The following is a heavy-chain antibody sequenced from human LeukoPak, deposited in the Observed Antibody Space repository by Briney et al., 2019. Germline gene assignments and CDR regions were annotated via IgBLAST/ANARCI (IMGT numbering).Heavy chain of an antibody. CDR1: GGSISSYY. D-gene: IGHD3-22*01. J-gene: IGHJ4*02. Sequence: SETLSLTCTVSGGSISSYYWSWIRQPPGKGLEWIGYIYYSGSTNYNPSLKNRVTISVGTSKNQFSLKLSSVTAADTAVYYCARRLSGYAYYFDYWGQGTLVTVSS. CDR3: ARRLSGYAYYFDY. V-gene: IGHV4-59*08. CDR2: IYYSGST.